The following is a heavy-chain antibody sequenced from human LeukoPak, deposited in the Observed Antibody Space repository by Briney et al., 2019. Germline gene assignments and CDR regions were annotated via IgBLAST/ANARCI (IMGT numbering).Heavy chain of an antibody. CDR2: IRSKANSYAT. CDR1: GFTFSGSA. CDR3: TSRDLVVVAADDAFDI. Sequence: GGSLKLSCAASGFTFSGSAMHWVRQASGKRLEWVGRIRSKANSYATAYAASVKGRFTISRDDSKNTAYLQMNSLKTEDTAVYYCTSRDLVVVAADDAFDIWGQGTMVTVSS. V-gene: IGHV3-73*01. J-gene: IGHJ3*02. D-gene: IGHD2-15*01.